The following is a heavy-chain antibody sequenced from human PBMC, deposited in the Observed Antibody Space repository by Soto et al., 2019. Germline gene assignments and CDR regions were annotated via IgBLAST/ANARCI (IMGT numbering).Heavy chain of an antibody. J-gene: IGHJ4*02. CDR2: ISGSGGST. CDR1: RFTFSSYG. D-gene: IGHD2-2*01. V-gene: IGHV3-23*01. Sequence: PGGSLRLSCAASRFTFSSYGMNWVRQAPGKGLEWVSAISGSGGSTYYADSVKGRFTISRDNSKNTLYLQMNSLRAEDTAVYYCAKNRIVPAAMPYYFDYWGQGTLVTVSS. CDR3: AKNRIVPAAMPYYFDY.